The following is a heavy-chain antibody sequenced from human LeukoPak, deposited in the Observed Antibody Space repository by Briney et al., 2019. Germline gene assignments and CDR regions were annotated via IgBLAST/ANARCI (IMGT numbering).Heavy chain of an antibody. V-gene: IGHV1-2*02. D-gene: IGHD2-2*01. Sequence: GASVKVSCKASGYTFTAYYLHWVRQAPGQGLEWMGWINPNSGGTNYAQNFQGRVTMTRDTSISTAYMELSRLRSDDTAVYYCARGDIVVVPAAPEEYWGQGTLVTVSS. CDR3: ARGDIVVVPAAPEEY. J-gene: IGHJ4*02. CDR2: INPNSGGT. CDR1: GYTFTAYY.